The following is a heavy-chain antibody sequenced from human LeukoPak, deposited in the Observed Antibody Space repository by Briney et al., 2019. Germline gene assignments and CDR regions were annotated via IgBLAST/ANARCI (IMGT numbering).Heavy chain of an antibody. J-gene: IGHJ4*02. CDR3: ARGGRYYGSGIPKGYYFDY. D-gene: IGHD3-10*01. CDR1: GGTFSSYA. CDR2: IIPIFGTA. V-gene: IGHV1-69*05. Sequence: ASVKVSCKASGGTFSSYAISWVRQAPGQGLEWMGGIIPIFGTANYAQKFQGRVTITTDESTSTAYMELSSLRSEDTAVYYCARGGRYYGSGIPKGYYFDYWGQGTLVTASS.